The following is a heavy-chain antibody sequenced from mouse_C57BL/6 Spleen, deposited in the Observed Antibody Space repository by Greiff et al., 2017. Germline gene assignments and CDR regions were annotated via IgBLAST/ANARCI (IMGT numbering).Heavy chain of an antibody. V-gene: IGHV5-16*01. CDR2: INYDGSST. CDR3: ARDDGTGYAMDY. D-gene: IGHD1-1*01. J-gene: IGHJ4*01. CDR1: GFTFSDYY. Sequence: EVKLMESEGGLVQPGSSMKLSCTASGFTFSDYYMAWVRQVPEKGLEWVANINYDGSSTYYLDSLKSRFIISRDNAKNILYLQMSSLKSEDTATYYCARDDGTGYAMDYWGQGTSVTVSS.